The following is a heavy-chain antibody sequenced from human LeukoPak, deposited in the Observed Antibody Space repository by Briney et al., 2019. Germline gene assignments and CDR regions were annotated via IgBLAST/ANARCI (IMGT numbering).Heavy chain of an antibody. CDR3: AKNDWSSSFYFDY. J-gene: IGHJ4*02. CDR2: ISGSSSYT. V-gene: IGHV3-11*06. Sequence: GGSLRLSCAASGFTFSDYYMSWIRQAPGKGLEWVSYISGSSSYTDYADSVKGRLTISRDNAKNSLYLQMNSLRAEDTAVYYCAKNDWSSSFYFDYWGQGTLVTVSS. CDR1: GFTFSDYY. D-gene: IGHD3-9*01.